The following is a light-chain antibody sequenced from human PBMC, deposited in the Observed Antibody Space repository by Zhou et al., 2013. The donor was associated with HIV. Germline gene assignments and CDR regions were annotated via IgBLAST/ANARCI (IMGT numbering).Light chain of an antibody. CDR1: QSVSTSY. CDR2: CI. V-gene: IGKV3-20*01. J-gene: IGKJ2*03. Sequence: EIVLTQSPGTLSLSPGERATLSCRASQSVSTSYLAWLPAETWPGSQAPHLWCIQQGHWHPETDFSGSGSGTDFTLTISRLEPEDFAVYFCQQYDNSRYSFGQGTKAGDQT. CDR3: QQYDNSRYS.